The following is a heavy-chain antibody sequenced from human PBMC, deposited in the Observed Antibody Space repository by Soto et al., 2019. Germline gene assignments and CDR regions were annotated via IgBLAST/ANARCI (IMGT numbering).Heavy chain of an antibody. CDR3: ARSGQVGNWFDP. V-gene: IGHV1-8*01. Sequence: ASVKVSCKASGYTFNRYAISWVRQATGQGLEWMGWMNPNSGNTGYAQKFQGRVTMTRNTSISTAYMELSSLRSEDTAVYYCARSGQVGNWFDPWGQGTLVTVSS. CDR1: GYTFNRYA. D-gene: IGHD3-3*01. CDR2: MNPNSGNT. J-gene: IGHJ5*02.